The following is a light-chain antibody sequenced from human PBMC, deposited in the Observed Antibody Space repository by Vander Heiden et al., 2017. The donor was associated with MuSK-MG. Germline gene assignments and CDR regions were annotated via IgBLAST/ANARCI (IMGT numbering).Light chain of an antibody. CDR3: LQYATSPLT. CDR2: GVF. Sequence: EIVLTQSPVTLALSQGERATVSCRVSQAVSSSNLAWYQQKPGQAPRLLIYGVFISFIGIPDRFSGCGSLTAFSLTIIVLALQPLAVYCFLQYATSPLTFSGGTKVELK. CDR1: QAVSSSN. V-gene: IGKV3-20*01. J-gene: IGKJ4*01.